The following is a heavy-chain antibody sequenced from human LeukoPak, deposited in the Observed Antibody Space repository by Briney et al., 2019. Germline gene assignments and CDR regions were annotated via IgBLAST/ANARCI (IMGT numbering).Heavy chain of an antibody. D-gene: IGHD5-18*01. CDR1: GYSFTSYW. CDR3: ARHTERAAMVAPFDY. J-gene: IGHJ4*02. V-gene: IGHV5-51*01. Sequence: GESLKISCKGSGYSFTSYWIGWVRQMPGKGLEWMGTIYPGDSDTRYSPSFQGQVTISADKSLSTAHLQWSSLKASDTAMYYCARHTERAAMVAPFDYWGQGTLVTVSS. CDR2: IYPGDSDT.